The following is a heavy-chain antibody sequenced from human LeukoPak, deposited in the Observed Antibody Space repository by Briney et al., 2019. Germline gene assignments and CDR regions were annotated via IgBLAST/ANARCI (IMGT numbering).Heavy chain of an antibody. CDR2: MYYSEST. CDR3: AREVELLRFDY. V-gene: IGHV4-59*12. J-gene: IGHJ4*02. Sequence: SETLSLTCTVSGGFISIDYWSWIRQPPGKGLEWIGYMYYSESTNYNPSLKSRATISVDLSKNQFSLKLSSETAADTAVYYCAREVELLRFDYWGQGILVTVSS. CDR1: GGFISIDY. D-gene: IGHD1-26*01.